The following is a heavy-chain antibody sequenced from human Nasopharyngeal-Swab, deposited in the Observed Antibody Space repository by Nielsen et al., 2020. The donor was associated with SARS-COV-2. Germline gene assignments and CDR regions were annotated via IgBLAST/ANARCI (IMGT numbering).Heavy chain of an antibody. CDR1: GGSFNGFY. V-gene: IGHV4-34*01. Sequence: SETLSLTCSVSGGSFNGFYWNWIRQPPGKGLEWIGEINNNERTNYNPSLKSRVTMSVDTSTTQVSLKLNSLTATDTAVYYCARAGRVGDAYTGLDVWGQGTTVTVSS. CDR2: INNNERT. D-gene: IGHD5-24*01. CDR3: ARAGRVGDAYTGLDV. J-gene: IGHJ6*02.